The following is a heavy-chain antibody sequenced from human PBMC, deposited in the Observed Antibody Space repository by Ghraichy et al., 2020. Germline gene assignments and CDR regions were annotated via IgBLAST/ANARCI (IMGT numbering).Heavy chain of an antibody. D-gene: IGHD3-16*01. J-gene: IGHJ4*02. CDR3: VKARGGLTYDRFDY. V-gene: IGHV3-64D*06. CDR2: ISSNGGTK. CDR1: GFTFSTFA. Sequence: GGSLRLSCSASGFTFSTFAMHWVRQAPGKGLEYVSAISSNGGTKHFADSVKGRFTISRDNSKNTLYLQVSSLRTEDTAVYYCVKARGGLTYDRFDYWGQGTLVTVSS.